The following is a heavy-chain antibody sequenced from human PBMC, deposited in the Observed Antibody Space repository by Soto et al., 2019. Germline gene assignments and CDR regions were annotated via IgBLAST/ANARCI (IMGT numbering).Heavy chain of an antibody. CDR1: GYTFTSYG. J-gene: IGHJ4*02. V-gene: IGHV1-18*01. CDR2: IKGYNGNT. Sequence: QIQLVQSGAEVKKPGASVKVSCKASGYTFTSYGISWVRQAPGQGLEWMGWIKGYNGNTNYAQKLQGRVTMTTDTSTTTAYMELRSLRSDDTAVYYCARVRGYDSSGYSPLWGQGTLVTVSS. CDR3: ARVRGYDSSGYSPL. D-gene: IGHD3-22*01.